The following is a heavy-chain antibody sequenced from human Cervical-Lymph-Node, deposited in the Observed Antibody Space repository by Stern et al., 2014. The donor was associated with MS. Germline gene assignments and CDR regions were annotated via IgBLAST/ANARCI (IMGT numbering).Heavy chain of an antibody. Sequence: QVTLKESGPTLVKPTQTLTLTCTFSGFSLSTSGVGVGWIRQPPGKALEWLALIYWDDDKRYSPSLKSRLTITKDTSKNQVVLTMTNMDHVDTATYYCAHPSIAAAGTFFWFDPWGQGTLVTVSS. CDR1: GFSLSTSGVG. V-gene: IGHV2-5*02. J-gene: IGHJ5*02. CDR2: IYWDDDK. CDR3: AHPSIAAAGTFFWFDP. D-gene: IGHD6-13*01.